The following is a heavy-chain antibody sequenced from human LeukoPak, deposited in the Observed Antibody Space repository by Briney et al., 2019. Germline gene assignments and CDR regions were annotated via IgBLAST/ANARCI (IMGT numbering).Heavy chain of an antibody. CDR1: GFTFSSYW. CDR2: IKQDGSEK. Sequence: GGSLRLSCAASGFTFSSYWMSWVRQAPGKGLEGVANIKQDGSEKYYVDSVKGRFTISRDNAKNSLYLQMNSLRAEDTAVYYCARDDCSSISCYHNWFDPWGQGTLVTVSS. V-gene: IGHV3-7*01. D-gene: IGHD2-2*01. J-gene: IGHJ5*02. CDR3: ARDDCSSISCYHNWFDP.